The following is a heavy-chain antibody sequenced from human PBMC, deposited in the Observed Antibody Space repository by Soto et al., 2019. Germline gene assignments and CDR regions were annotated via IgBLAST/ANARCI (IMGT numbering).Heavy chain of an antibody. CDR3: SKRRSSSTFYT. V-gene: IGHV3-23*01. J-gene: IGHJ5*02. CDR2: ISGSDDST. Sequence: PGGSLRLSCAASGFTFSSYAMSWVRQAPGKGLEWVSVISGSDDSTYYADSVKGRFTISRDNSKNTLYLQMNSLRAEDTAVYYCSKRRSSSTFYTWGRGTVVTVSS. D-gene: IGHD6-6*01. CDR1: GFTFSSYA.